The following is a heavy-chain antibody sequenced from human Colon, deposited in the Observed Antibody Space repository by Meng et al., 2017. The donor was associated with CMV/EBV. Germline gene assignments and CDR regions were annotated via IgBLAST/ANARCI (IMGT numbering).Heavy chain of an antibody. D-gene: IGHD2-2*01. CDR3: AHSRGHCTSTSCYRWFDS. V-gene: IGHV2-5*01. CDR1: LTTSWVG. J-gene: IGHJ5*01. CDR2: IYSSNEK. Sequence: LTTSWVGVGWIRQPPGKALEWLALIYSSNEKRYNPSLEYRLTITRDTSKNQVTLTMTDMYPVDTATYYCAHSRGHCTSTSCYRWFDSWGQGALVTVSS.